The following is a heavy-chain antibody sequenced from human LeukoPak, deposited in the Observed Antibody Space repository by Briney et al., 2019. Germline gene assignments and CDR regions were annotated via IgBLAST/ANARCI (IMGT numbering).Heavy chain of an antibody. CDR1: GFTFSSYA. CDR2: IWYDGSNK. CDR3: ARDLLTGGDSSSWYIKDY. J-gene: IGHJ4*02. V-gene: IGHV3-33*08. D-gene: IGHD6-13*01. Sequence: PGGSLRLSCAASGFTFSSYAMSWVRQAPGKGLEWVAVIWYDGSNKYYADSVKGRFTISRDNSKNTLYLQMNSLRAEDTAVYYCARDLLTGGDSSSWYIKDYWGQGTLVTVSS.